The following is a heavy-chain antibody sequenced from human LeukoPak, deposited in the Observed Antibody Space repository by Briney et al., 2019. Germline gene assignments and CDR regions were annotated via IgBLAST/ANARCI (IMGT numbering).Heavy chain of an antibody. CDR3: AKADLWFGVY. CDR2: ISYDGSNK. D-gene: IGHD3-10*01. Sequence: PGGSLRLSCAASRFTFSSYGMHWVRQAPGKGLEWVAVISYDGSNKYYADSVKGRFIISRDNSKNTLYLQMNSLRAEDTAVYYCAKADLWFGVYWGQGTLVTVSS. CDR1: RFTFSSYG. V-gene: IGHV3-30*18. J-gene: IGHJ4*02.